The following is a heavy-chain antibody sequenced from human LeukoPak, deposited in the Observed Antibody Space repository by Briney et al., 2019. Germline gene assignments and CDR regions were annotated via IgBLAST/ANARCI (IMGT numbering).Heavy chain of an antibody. CDR2: ISYDGSNK. CDR3: AKDEGYCSGGSCDVN. Sequence: GGSLRLSCAASGFTVSSNYMSWVRQAPGKGLEWVAVISYDGSNKYYADSVKGRFTISRDNSKNTLYLQMNSLRAEDTAVYYCAKDEGYCSGGSCDVNWGQGTLVTVSS. CDR1: GFTVSSNY. J-gene: IGHJ4*02. D-gene: IGHD2-15*01. V-gene: IGHV3-30*18.